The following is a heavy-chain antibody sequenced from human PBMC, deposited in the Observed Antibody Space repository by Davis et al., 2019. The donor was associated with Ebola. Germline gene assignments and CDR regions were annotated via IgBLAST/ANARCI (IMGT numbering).Heavy chain of an antibody. J-gene: IGHJ4*02. D-gene: IGHD1-26*01. Sequence: MPSETLSLTCTVSGGSISSSSYYWSSIRQHPGKGLEWIGYIYYSGSTYYNPSLKSRVTISVDTSKNQFSLKLSSVTAADTAVYYCARGGEGLLGYWGQGTLVTVSS. CDR3: ARGGEGLLGY. V-gene: IGHV4-31*03. CDR2: IYYSGST. CDR1: GGSISSSSYY.